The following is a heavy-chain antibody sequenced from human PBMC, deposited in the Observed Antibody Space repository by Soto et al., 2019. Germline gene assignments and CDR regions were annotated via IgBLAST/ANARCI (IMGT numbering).Heavy chain of an antibody. CDR3: ARASYYTNWFDP. V-gene: IGHV4-30-4*01. D-gene: IGHD3-10*01. Sequence: PSETLSLTCTVSGGSISSGDYYWSWIRQPPGKGLEWIGYIYYSGSTYYNPSLKGRVTISVDTSKNQFSLKLSSVTAADTAVYYCARASYYTNWFDPWGQGTLVTVSS. CDR2: IYYSGST. J-gene: IGHJ5*02. CDR1: GGSISSGDYY.